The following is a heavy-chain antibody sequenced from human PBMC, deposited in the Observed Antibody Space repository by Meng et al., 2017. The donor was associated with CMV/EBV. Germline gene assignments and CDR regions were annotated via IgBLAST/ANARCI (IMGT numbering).Heavy chain of an antibody. D-gene: IGHD6-19*01. Sequence: SETLSLTCAVYGGSFSGYYWSWIRQPPGKGLEWIGEINHSGSTNYNPSLKSRVTISVDTSKNQFSLKLSSVTAADTAVYYCARGEQWLARIFDYWGQGTLVTVSS. V-gene: IGHV4-34*01. CDR2: INHSGST. J-gene: IGHJ4*02. CDR3: ARGEQWLARIFDY. CDR1: GGSFSGYY.